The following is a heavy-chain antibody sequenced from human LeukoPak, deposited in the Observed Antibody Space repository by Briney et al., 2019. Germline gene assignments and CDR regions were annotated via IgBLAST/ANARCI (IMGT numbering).Heavy chain of an antibody. J-gene: IGHJ6*02. CDR1: GFTFSSYS. CDR3: AREGGYCSSTSCYGDGMDV. V-gene: IGHV3-21*01. CDR2: ISGSSSYI. D-gene: IGHD2-2*01. Sequence: GGSLRLSCAASGFTFSSYSMNWVRQAPGKGLEWVSSISGSSSYIYYADSVKGRFTISRDNAKNSLYLQMNSLRAEDTAVYYCAREGGYCSSTSCYGDGMDVWGQGTTVTVSS.